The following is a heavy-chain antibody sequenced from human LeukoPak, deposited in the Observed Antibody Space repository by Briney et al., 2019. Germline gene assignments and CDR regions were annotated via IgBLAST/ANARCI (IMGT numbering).Heavy chain of an antibody. D-gene: IGHD1-26*01. Sequence: PSETLSLTCAVYGGSFSGYYWSWIRQPPGKGMEWLGEINHSGTTNYNPSLKSRIHISVDTSKNQVFLELSALSAVDTAVYYCARNESYQPRSDYWGQGTLVTVSS. V-gene: IGHV4-34*10. J-gene: IGHJ4*02. CDR1: GGSFSGYY. CDR3: ARNESYQPRSDY. CDR2: INHSGTT.